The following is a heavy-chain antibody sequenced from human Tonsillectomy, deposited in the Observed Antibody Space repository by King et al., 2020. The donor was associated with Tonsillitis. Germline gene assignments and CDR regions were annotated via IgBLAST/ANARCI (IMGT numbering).Heavy chain of an antibody. CDR3: ARVKRRDEGYFDY. Sequence: VQLVESGGGLIQPGGSLRLSCAASGFTVSSNYMSWVRQAPGKGLEWVSVIYSGGSTYYADSVKGRFTISRDNSKNTLYLQMNSLRAEDTAVYYCARVKRRDEGYFDYWGHGTLVTVSS. J-gene: IGHJ4*01. CDR2: IYSGGST. V-gene: IGHV3-53*01. CDR1: GFTVSSNY.